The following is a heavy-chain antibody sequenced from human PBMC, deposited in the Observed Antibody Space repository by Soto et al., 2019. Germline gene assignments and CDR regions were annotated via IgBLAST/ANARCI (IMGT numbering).Heavy chain of an antibody. J-gene: IGHJ6*02. CDR2: INTDGSTT. D-gene: IGHD3-10*01. CDR3: ARDTRNPFRLYHCYGMDV. CDR1: GFTFSTYW. Sequence: GGSLRLSCAASGFTFSTYWMHWVRQAPGKGLVWVSHINTDGSTTTYADSVKGRFTISRDNAKNTLFLQMNSLRAEDTAVYYCARDTRNPFRLYHCYGMDVWGQGTTVTSP. V-gene: IGHV3-74*01.